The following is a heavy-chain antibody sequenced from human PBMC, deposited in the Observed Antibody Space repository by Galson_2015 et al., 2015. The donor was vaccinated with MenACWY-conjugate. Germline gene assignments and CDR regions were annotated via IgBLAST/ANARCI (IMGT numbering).Heavy chain of an antibody. CDR1: GFTFSNYW. J-gene: IGHJ5*02. V-gene: IGHV3-74*01. CDR2: IDSDGTNT. D-gene: IGHD2-15*01. CDR3: ARDGGSCLTWFDP. Sequence: SLRLSCAASGFTFSNYWMHWVRQAPGEGLVWVSRIDSDGTNTNYADSVKGRFTISRDNAKNTLYLQMNSLRAEDTAVYYCARDGGSCLTWFDPWGQGTLVTVSS.